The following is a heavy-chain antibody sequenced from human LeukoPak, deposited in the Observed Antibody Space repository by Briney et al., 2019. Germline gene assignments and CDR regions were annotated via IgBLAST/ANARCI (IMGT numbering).Heavy chain of an antibody. CDR1: GGSISSSSYY. D-gene: IGHD4-17*01. Sequence: PSETLSLTCTVSGGSISSSSYYWGRIRQPQGKGLMWIGSIYYSGSTYYNPSLKSRVTISVDTSKNQFSLKLSSVTAADTAVYYCARQLYDYGDLYFDYWGQGTLVTVSS. CDR3: ARQLYDYGDLYFDY. CDR2: IYYSGST. V-gene: IGHV4-39*01. J-gene: IGHJ4*02.